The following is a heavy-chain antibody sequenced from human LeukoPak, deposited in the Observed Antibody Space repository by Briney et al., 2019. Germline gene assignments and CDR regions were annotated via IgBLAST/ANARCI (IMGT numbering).Heavy chain of an antibody. D-gene: IGHD3-10*01. CDR1: GFTFSSAW. CDR3: ARGFGSGSSLPFDY. Sequence: PGGSLRLSCAASGFTFSSAWMHWVRQAPGKGLVWVSRLDRDGVSTSYADSVKGRFTISRANAKNTLYLQMNSLRARDTAVYYCARGFGSGSSLPFDYWGQGTLVTVSS. CDR2: LDRDGVST. V-gene: IGHV3-74*01. J-gene: IGHJ4*02.